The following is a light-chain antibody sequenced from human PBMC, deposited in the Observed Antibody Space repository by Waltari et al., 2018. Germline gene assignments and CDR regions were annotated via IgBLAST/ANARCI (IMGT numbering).Light chain of an antibody. Sequence: EIVLTQSPVTLSLSPGERATLSCRASQNIQTFLDWYQHRPGQPPRLLIYDAFYRATGIPARFSGSGSGTDFTLSISSLEPEDFAVYFCQQRSDWPPFTFGPGTRVDI. CDR1: QNIQTF. CDR3: QQRSDWPPFT. CDR2: DAF. J-gene: IGKJ3*01. V-gene: IGKV3-11*01.